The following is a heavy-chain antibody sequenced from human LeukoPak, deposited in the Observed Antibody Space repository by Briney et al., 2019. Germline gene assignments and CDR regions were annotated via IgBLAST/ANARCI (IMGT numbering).Heavy chain of an antibody. V-gene: IGHV4-4*02. D-gene: IGHD3-9*01. Sequence: SETLSLTCAVSGGSISSSNWWSWVRQSPGKGLKWIGEIYQSGRTNYKPSLKSRVTISVDKSKNQLSLKLISVTAADTAVYYCARGDATGYPDYWDQGTLVTVSS. CDR3: ARGDATGYPDY. CDR2: IYQSGRT. CDR1: GGSISSSNW. J-gene: IGHJ4*02.